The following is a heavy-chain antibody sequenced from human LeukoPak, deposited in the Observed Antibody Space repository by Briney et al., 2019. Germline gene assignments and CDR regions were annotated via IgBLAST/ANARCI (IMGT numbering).Heavy chain of an antibody. D-gene: IGHD3-16*01. V-gene: IGHV4-34*01. CDR1: GVSFSGYY. J-gene: IGHJ5*02. CDR2: INHSGST. Sequence: SETLSLTCAVYGVSFSGYYWSWIRQPPGKGLEWIGEINHSGSTNYNPSLKSRVTISVDTSKNQFSLKLSSVTAADTAVYYCARARSLRAWFDPWGQGTLVTVSS. CDR3: ARARSLRAWFDP.